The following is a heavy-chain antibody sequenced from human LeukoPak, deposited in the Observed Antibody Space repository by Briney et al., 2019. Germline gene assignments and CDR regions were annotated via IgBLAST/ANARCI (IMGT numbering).Heavy chain of an antibody. CDR3: IQQGPGSGGGDCHPDS. D-gene: IGHD2-21*02. J-gene: IGHJ5*01. Sequence: AGSLQLSCVASGFTFSLSKIHWVRQASGKGLEWVGRIRSRVDSYATGYGASVRGRFIVSRDDLKNTAHLQMNSLRTEDTAMYYCIQQGPGSGGGDCHPDSWGQGTLVTVSS. CDR2: IRSRVDSYAT. V-gene: IGHV3-73*01. CDR1: GFTFSLSK.